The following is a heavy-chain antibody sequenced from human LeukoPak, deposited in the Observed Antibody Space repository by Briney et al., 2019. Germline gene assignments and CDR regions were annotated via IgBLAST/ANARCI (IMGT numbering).Heavy chain of an antibody. J-gene: IGHJ3*02. CDR1: GFTFSSYA. V-gene: IGHV3-30-3*01. Sequence: GGSLRLSCAASGFTFSSYAMHWVRQAPGKGLEWVAVISYDGSNKYYADSVKGRFTISRDNSKNTLYLQMNSLRAEDTAVYYCARARGSSWYEDDAFDIWGQGTMVTVSS. CDR3: ARARGSSWYEDDAFDI. CDR2: ISYDGSNK. D-gene: IGHD6-13*01.